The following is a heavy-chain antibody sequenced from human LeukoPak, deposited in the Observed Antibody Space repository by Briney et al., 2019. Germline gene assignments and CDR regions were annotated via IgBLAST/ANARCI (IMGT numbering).Heavy chain of an antibody. Sequence: ASVKVSCKASGYTFTSYAMHWVRQAPGQRLEWMGWINAGNGNTKNSQKFQGRVTMTRDTSTSTVYMELSSLRSEDTAVYYCARDQYYYDSSGYYPGGYWGQGTLVTVSS. V-gene: IGHV1-3*01. D-gene: IGHD3-22*01. J-gene: IGHJ4*02. CDR3: ARDQYYYDSSGYYPGGY. CDR2: INAGNGNT. CDR1: GYTFTSYA.